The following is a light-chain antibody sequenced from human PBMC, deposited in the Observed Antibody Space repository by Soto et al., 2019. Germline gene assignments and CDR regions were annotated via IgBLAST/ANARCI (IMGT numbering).Light chain of an antibody. CDR2: LGS. V-gene: IGKV2-28*01. J-gene: IGKJ5*01. Sequence: DIVMTQSPLSLPVTPGEPASISCRSSQSLLHLNGNNYLDWYLQKPGQSPQLLIYLGSNRASGVHDRCSGSGSGTDFTLKISSVEAEDVGIYYCMQALQNPVTFGQGTRLEIK. CDR1: QSLLHLNGNNY. CDR3: MQALQNPVT.